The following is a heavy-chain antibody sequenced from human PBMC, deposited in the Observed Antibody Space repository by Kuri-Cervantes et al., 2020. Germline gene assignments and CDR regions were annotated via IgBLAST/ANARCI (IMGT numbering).Heavy chain of an antibody. J-gene: IGHJ3*02. CDR2: IIPILDIA. D-gene: IGHD2-15*01. CDR1: GGTFSSYT. Sequence: SVKVSCKASGGTFSSYTISWVRQAPGQGLEWMGRIIPILDIANYAQKFQGRVTITADKSTSTAYMELSSLRSEDTAVYYCATDSAPRHSGAFDIWGQGTMVTVSS. V-gene: IGHV1-69*02. CDR3: ATDSAPRHSGAFDI.